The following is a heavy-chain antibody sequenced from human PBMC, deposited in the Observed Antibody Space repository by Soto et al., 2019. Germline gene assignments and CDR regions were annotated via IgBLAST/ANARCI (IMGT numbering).Heavy chain of an antibody. J-gene: IGHJ6*02. Sequence: QLGGSLRLSCAASGFTVSSNYMSWVRQAPGKGLEWVSVIYSGGSTYYADSVKGRFTISRDNSKNTLYLQMNSLRAEDTAVYYCARDMGYSSSYGMDVWGQGTTVTVSS. CDR3: ARDMGYSSSYGMDV. V-gene: IGHV3-53*01. CDR1: GFTVSSNY. CDR2: IYSGGST. D-gene: IGHD6-6*01.